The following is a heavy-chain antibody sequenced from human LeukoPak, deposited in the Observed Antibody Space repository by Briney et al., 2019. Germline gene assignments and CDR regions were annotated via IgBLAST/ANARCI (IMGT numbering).Heavy chain of an antibody. CDR2: ISAYNGNT. CDR3: ARDRYSSGQTLYFDY. CDR1: GHTFTSYG. J-gene: IGHJ4*02. D-gene: IGHD6-19*01. Sequence: GASVKVSCKASGHTFTSYGISWVRQAPGQGLEWMGWISAYNGNTNYAQKFQGRVTITTDESTSTAYMELSSLRSEDTAVYYCARDRYSSGQTLYFDYWGQGTLVTVSS. V-gene: IGHV1-18*01.